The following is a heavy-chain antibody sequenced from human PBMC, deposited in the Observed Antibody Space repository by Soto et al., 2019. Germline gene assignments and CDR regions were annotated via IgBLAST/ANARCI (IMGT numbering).Heavy chain of an antibody. CDR2: IIPIFGTA. Sequence: GASVKVSCKASGGTFSSYAISWVRQAPGQGLEWMGGIIPIFGTANYTQKFQGRVTITADESTSTAYMELSSLRSEDTAVYYCAGPYYYGMDVWGQGTTVTVYS. V-gene: IGHV1-69*13. CDR1: GGTFSSYA. CDR3: AGPYYYGMDV. J-gene: IGHJ6*02.